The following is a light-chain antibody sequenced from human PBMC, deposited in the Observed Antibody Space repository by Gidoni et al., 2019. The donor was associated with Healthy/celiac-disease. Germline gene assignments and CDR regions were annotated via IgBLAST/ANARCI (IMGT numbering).Light chain of an antibody. CDR2: SNN. V-gene: IGLV1-44*01. CDR3: AAWDDSLNAHV. Sequence: QSVLPQPPSASGTPGQRVTISCSGSSSNIGSNTVHWYQQLPGTAPKLLIYSNNQRPSGVPDRFSGSKSGTSASLAISGLQSEDEADYYCAAWDDSLNAHVFGTGTKVTVL. J-gene: IGLJ1*01. CDR1: SSNIGSNT.